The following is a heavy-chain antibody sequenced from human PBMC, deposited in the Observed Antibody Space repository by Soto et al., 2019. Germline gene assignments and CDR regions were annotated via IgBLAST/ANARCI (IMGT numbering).Heavy chain of an antibody. V-gene: IGHV4-34*01. J-gene: IGHJ6*02. CDR3: ARGKPSGHRLGPRNFFHYGLDV. D-gene: IGHD5-12*01. CDR2: VHPSGST. CDR1: SASLGDHY. Sequence: PSETLSLTCAVFSASLGDHYWGWIRQSPGKGLEWIGEVHPSGSTDYNPSLKRRLTLSLDTSKNQFSLKVASVTAADTAVYFCARGKPSGHRLGPRNFFHYGLDVWGPGTTVTVSS.